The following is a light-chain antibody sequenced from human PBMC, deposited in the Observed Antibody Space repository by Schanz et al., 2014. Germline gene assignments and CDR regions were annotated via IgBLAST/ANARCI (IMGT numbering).Light chain of an antibody. J-gene: IGKJ1*01. V-gene: IGKV1-8*01. Sequence: AIRITQSPSSLSASTGDRVTITCRASQGISSYLAWYQQKPGKAPKLLIYAASTLQSGVPSRFSGSGYGTDFTLTITSLQPEDFATYYCQQSYRIPNTFGQGTKVEIK. CDR3: QQSYRIPNT. CDR2: AAS. CDR1: QGISSY.